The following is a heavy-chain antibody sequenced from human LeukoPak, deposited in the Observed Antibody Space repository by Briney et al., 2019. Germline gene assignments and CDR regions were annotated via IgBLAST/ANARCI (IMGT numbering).Heavy chain of an antibody. CDR2: INPNSGGT. D-gene: IGHD3-22*01. CDR3: ARDLSCDSSGYYKGTDY. CDR1: GYTFTGYY. V-gene: IGHV1-2*02. J-gene: IGHJ4*02. Sequence: ASVKVSCKASGYTFTGYYMHWVRQAPGQGLEWMGWINPNSGGTNYAQKFQGRVTMTRDTSISTAYMELSRLTSDDTAVYYCARDLSCDSSGYYKGTDYWGQGTLVTVSS.